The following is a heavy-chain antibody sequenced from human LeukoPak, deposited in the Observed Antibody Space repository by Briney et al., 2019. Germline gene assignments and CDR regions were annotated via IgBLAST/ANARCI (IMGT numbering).Heavy chain of an antibody. CDR3: ATDGAGFDT. CDR1: GFTFNDYY. J-gene: IGHJ5*02. CDR2: INIGGTNI. V-gene: IGHV3-11*01. Sequence: KPGGSLRLSCAASGFTFNDYYMSWIRQAPGKGLEWLSYINIGGTNIHYADSVKGRFTISRDNAKKSLYLEMNNLRAEDTAVYYCATDGAGFDTWGQGVLVTVSS.